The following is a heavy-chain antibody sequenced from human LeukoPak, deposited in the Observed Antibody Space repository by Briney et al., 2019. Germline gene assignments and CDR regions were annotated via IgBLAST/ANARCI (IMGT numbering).Heavy chain of an antibody. V-gene: IGHV4-38-2*02. J-gene: IGHJ5*02. CDR2: IYNSGST. CDR3: ARDGTWHSSSWYSTWFDP. CDR1: GYSINSGYY. D-gene: IGHD6-13*01. Sequence: SETLSLTCTVSGYSINSGYYWGWIRQPPGKGLEWIGSIYNSGSTYYNPSLKGRVTISLDTSQNQFSLKLSSVTAADTAVYYCARDGTWHSSSWYSTWFDPWGQGTLVTVSS.